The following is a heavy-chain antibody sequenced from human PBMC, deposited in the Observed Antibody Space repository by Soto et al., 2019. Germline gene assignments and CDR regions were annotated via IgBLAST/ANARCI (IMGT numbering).Heavy chain of an antibody. CDR2: ISYDGGNK. CDR1: GFTFGSMG. V-gene: IGHV3-30*18. CDR3: AKEGQYYDILTGYRSYYGMDV. J-gene: IGHJ6*02. Sequence: QGRRGEPGGGGSRPGGSLRPSVAASGFTFGSMGLHGVRRAPGKGRGGGAVISYDGGNKYYADSVKGRFTISRDNSKNTLYLQMNSLRAEDTAVYYCAKEGQYYDILTGYRSYYGMDVWGQGTTVTVSS. D-gene: IGHD3-9*01.